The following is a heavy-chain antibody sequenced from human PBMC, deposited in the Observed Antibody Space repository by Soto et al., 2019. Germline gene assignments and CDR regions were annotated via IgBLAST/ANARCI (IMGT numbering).Heavy chain of an antibody. Sequence: SETLSLTCAVSGGSISSYYWSWIRQPPGKGLEWIGYVYNSGSTNYNPSLKSRVTISIDTSKNQFSLKLTSLTATDTAVYYCARGGPSSKWLDPWGQGTLVTVSS. J-gene: IGHJ5*02. CDR2: VYNSGST. CDR3: ARGGPSSKWLDP. CDR1: GGSISSYY. V-gene: IGHV4-59*01.